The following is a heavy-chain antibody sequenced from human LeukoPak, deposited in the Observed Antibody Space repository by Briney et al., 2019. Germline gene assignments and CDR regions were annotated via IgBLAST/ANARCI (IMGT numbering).Heavy chain of an antibody. D-gene: IGHD4-17*01. V-gene: IGHV3-30*02. CDR3: WAVRDYYYYMDV. Sequence: PGGSLRLSCAASGFTFSSYGMHWVRQAPGKGLEWVAFIRYDGSNKYYADSVKGRFTISRDNSKNTLYLQMNSLRAEDTAVYYCWAVRDYYYYMDVWGKGTTVTVSS. CDR2: IRYDGSNK. J-gene: IGHJ6*03. CDR1: GFTFSSYG.